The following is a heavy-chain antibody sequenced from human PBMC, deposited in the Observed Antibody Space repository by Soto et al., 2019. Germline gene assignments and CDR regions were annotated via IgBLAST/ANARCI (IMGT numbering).Heavy chain of an antibody. D-gene: IGHD3-10*02. CDR1: GFTFSRFS. CDR3: ARDHGMFLSYYYYGMDV. Sequence: GGSLRLSCAASGFTFSRFSMHGVRQAPGKGLAWVAVISYDGNNKHFAESVKGRFSISKDDSKNTVYLEMNNLRGDDSAVYYCARDHGMFLSYYYYGMDVWGQGTTVTV. CDR2: ISYDGNNK. J-gene: IGHJ6*02. V-gene: IGHV3-30-3*01.